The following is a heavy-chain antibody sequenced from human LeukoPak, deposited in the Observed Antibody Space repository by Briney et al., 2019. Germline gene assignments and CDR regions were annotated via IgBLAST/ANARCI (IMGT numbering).Heavy chain of an antibody. CDR3: ARGIAVAGDYGMDV. CDR1: GGSISSYY. J-gene: IGHJ6*02. V-gene: IGHV4-59*01. D-gene: IGHD6-19*01. CDR2: IYYSGST. Sequence: PSETLSLTCTVSGGSISSYYWSWIRQPPGKGLEWIGYIYYSGSTNYNPSLKSRVTISVDTSKNQFSLKLSSVTAADTAVYYCARGIAVAGDYGMDVWGQGTTVTVSS.